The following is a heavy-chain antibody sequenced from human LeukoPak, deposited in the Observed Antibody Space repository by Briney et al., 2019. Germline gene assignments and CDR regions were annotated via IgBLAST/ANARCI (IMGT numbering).Heavy chain of an antibody. CDR1: GFTFSNYL. CDR2: ISGDGSTT. J-gene: IGHJ4*02. V-gene: IGHV3-74*01. CDR3: AREVVGLAFDY. Sequence: GGSLRLSCAASGFTFSNYLMHWVRQAPGKGLVWVSRISGDGSTTTYADSVKGRFTSSRDNAKNTLYLQMNSLGVEDTAVYYCAREVVGLAFDYWGQGTWPPSPQ. D-gene: IGHD1-26*01.